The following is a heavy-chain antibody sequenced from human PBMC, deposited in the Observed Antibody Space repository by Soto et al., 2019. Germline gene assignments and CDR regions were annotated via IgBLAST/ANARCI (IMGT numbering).Heavy chain of an antibody. D-gene: IGHD2-15*01. V-gene: IGHV5-51*01. CDR1: GYSFTSYW. CDR2: IHPGDSDT. Sequence: PGESLKISCKGSGYSFTSYWIGWVRQMPGKGLEWMGIIHPGDSDTKYSPSFQGQVTISADKSISTAHLQWSSLKASDTAMYYCARTPGPEVAASFDYYDFPGMDVWGQGTTVTVSS. CDR3: ARTPGPEVAASFDYYDFPGMDV. J-gene: IGHJ6*02.